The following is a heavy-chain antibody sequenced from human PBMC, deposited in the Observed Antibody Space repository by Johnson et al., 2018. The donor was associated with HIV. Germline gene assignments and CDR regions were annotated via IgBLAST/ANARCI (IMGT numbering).Heavy chain of an antibody. CDR1: GFTFSSYA. CDR2: ISYDGSNK. J-gene: IGHJ3*02. V-gene: IGHV3-30-3*01. CDR3: ARELEFGDLRKNDAFDI. D-gene: IGHD4-17*01. Sequence: QVQQVESGGGVVQPGRSLRLSCAASGFTFSSYAMHWVRQAPGKGLEWVAVISYDGSNKYYADSVKGRFTISRDNSKNTLYLQMNSLRAEDTAVYYCARELEFGDLRKNDAFDIWGQGTMVTVSS.